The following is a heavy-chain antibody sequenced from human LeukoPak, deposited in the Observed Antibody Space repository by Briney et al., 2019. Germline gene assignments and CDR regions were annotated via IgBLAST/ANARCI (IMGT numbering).Heavy chain of an antibody. CDR1: GYTFTSYY. CDR2: INPSGTNT. Sequence: GASVKVSCKASGYTFTSYYMHWVRQAPGQGLEWMGLINPSGTNTNYARKFRGRVTMTRDTSTSTVYMDLSSLRSEDTAVYYCASRPYYYDSSGSLDYWGQGTLVTVSS. D-gene: IGHD3-22*01. J-gene: IGHJ4*02. CDR3: ASRPYYYDSSGSLDY. V-gene: IGHV1-46*01.